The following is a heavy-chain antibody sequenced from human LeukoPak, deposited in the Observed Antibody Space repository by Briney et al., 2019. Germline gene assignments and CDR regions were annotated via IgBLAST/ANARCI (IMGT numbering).Heavy chain of an antibody. D-gene: IGHD4-17*01. CDR2: IYHSGST. J-gene: IGHJ6*03. CDR1: GYSISSGYY. Sequence: PSETLSLTCTVSGYSISSGYYWGWIRQPPGKGLEWIGSIYHSGSTYYNPSLKSRVSISVDTSKNQFSLKLRSVTAADTAVYYCARAPGTVTTRGYFYYYYMDVWGKGTTVTVSS. CDR3: ARAPGTVTTRGYFYYYYMDV. V-gene: IGHV4-38-2*02.